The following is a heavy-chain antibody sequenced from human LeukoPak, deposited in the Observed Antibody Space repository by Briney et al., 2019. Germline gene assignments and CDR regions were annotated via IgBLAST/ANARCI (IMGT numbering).Heavy chain of an antibody. CDR1: GYTFTSYD. Sequence: ASVKVSCKASGYTFTSYDINWVRQATGQGLEWMGWMNPNSGNTGYAQKFQGRVTMTRDTSISTAYMELSRLRSDDTAVYYCARHYSSGWYSHFDYWGQGTLVTVSS. CDR2: MNPNSGNT. CDR3: ARHYSSGWYSHFDY. J-gene: IGHJ4*02. D-gene: IGHD6-19*01. V-gene: IGHV1-8*01.